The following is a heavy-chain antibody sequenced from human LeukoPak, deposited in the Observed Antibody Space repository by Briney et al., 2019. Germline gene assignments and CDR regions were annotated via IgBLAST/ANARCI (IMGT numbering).Heavy chain of an antibody. D-gene: IGHD3-10*01. CDR3: ARERRGAARRKVFNS. J-gene: IGHJ4*02. CDR2: VYYNGDT. Sequence: SETLSLTCTVSGDSTTNTIYHWGWIRQPPGEGLEWIGSVYYNGDTYYNPSLKSRVTISLGTSKNQFSLKLSSVTAADTAVYFCARERRGAARRKVFNSWGQGTLVIVSS. V-gene: IGHV4-39*07. CDR1: GDSTTNTIYH.